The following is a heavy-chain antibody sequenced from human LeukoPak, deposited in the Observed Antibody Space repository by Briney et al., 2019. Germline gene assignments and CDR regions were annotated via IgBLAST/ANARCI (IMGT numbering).Heavy chain of an antibody. CDR2: ISPRGGAT. CDR3: ASGMQLRVGELFLDTRYDGFDL. V-gene: IGHV1-46*01. Sequence: GASVRVSCTASGYTLTSHCMHWVRQAPGQGLEWMALISPRGGATIYGQKFQGRVTMTSDTSTSTVYMELSSLRPADTAVYYCASGMQLRVGELFLDTRYDGFDLWGQGTMVTVSS. D-gene: IGHD3-16*01. CDR1: GYTLTSHC. J-gene: IGHJ3*01.